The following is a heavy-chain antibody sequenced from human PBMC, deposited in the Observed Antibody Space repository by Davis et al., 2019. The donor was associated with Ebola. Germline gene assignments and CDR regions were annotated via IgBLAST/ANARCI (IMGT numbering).Heavy chain of an antibody. V-gene: IGHV3-23*01. CDR2: ISGSGGDT. Sequence: GESLKISCAASGFTFSSYTMSWVRQAPGKGLEWVSGISGSGGDTYYADSVKGRFTISRDNSKNTLYLQMNSLRAEDTAVYYCAKAPKMALYYFDSWGQGTLVTVSS. CDR1: GFTFSSYT. D-gene: IGHD5-24*01. CDR3: AKAPKMALYYFDS. J-gene: IGHJ4*02.